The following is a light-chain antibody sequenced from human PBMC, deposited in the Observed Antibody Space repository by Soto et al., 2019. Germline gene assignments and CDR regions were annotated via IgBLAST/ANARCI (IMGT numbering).Light chain of an antibody. Sequence: EIVLTQSPATLSLSPWEIATLSCRASQSVSSYLAWYQQKPGQAPRLLIYDASNRATGIPARFSGSGSGTDFTLTISRLEPEDFAVYYCQQRSNWPPITFGQGTRLEIK. CDR2: DAS. V-gene: IGKV3-11*01. J-gene: IGKJ5*01. CDR3: QQRSNWPPIT. CDR1: QSVSSY.